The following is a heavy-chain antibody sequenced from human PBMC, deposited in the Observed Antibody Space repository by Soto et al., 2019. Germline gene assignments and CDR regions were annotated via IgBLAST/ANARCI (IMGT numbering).Heavy chain of an antibody. D-gene: IGHD2-15*01. J-gene: IGHJ6*02. CDR1: GFTFSNNG. V-gene: IGHV3-33*01. CDR2: IWYDGINK. Sequence: QVQLVESGGGVAQPGRSLRLSCAASGFTFSNNGMHWVRQAPGKGLEWVAVIWYDGINKYYADSVKGRFIISTDNSKDTVYLQMNSLRAEDTAVYYCARDRVQMVDGLDVWGQGTTVTVSS. CDR3: ARDRVQMVDGLDV.